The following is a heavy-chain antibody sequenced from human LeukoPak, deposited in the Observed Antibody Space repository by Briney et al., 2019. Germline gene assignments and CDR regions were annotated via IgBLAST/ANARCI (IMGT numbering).Heavy chain of an antibody. Sequence: NPSETLSLTCTVSGDSISSYYWSWIRQPAGKGLEWIGRIHPSGSTNYNPSLKSRVTISVDTSKNQFSLKLSSVTAADTAVYYCARSLRGGHDYWGQGTLVTVSS. D-gene: IGHD4-17*01. V-gene: IGHV4-4*07. CDR3: ARSLRGGHDY. CDR2: IHPSGST. CDR1: GDSISSYY. J-gene: IGHJ4*02.